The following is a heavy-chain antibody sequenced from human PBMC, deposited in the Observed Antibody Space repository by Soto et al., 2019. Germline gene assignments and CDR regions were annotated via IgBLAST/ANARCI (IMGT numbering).Heavy chain of an antibody. V-gene: IGHV4-31*03. CDR1: GGSISSGGYY. CDR2: IYYSGST. CDR3: ARAAGIQLWLLESYYGMDV. J-gene: IGHJ6*02. D-gene: IGHD5-18*01. Sequence: PSETLSLTCTVSGGSISSGGYYWSWIRQHPGKGLEWIGYIYYSGSTYYNPSLKSRVTISVDTSKNQFSLKLSSVTAADTAVYYCARAAGIQLWLLESYYGMDVWGQGTTVTVSS.